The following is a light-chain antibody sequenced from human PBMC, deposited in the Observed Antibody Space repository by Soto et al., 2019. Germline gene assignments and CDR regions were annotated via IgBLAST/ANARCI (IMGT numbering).Light chain of an antibody. CDR3: HQRYNWPRVT. CDR2: DVS. CDR1: QSVSNS. J-gene: IGKJ5*01. Sequence: GLTKNKDTLSLSPGERVTLSCRASQSVSNSLAWYQQKPGQPPRLLIYDVSNRATGIPARFSGSGSGTDFTLTITSLEPEDFAVYFCHQRYNWPRVTFGQGTRLENK. V-gene: IGKV3-11*01.